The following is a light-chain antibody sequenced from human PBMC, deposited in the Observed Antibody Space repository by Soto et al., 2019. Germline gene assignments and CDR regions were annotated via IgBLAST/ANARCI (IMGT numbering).Light chain of an antibody. CDR2: KAS. Sequence: NLSGSGGDRDTITCRASQTISSWLAWYQQKPGKAPKLLIYKASTLKSGVPSRFSVSGSGTEFTLTISSRHPDYFATYYCQHYNRYSEAFGQGTKVDIK. CDR1: QTISSW. CDR3: QHYNRYSEA. V-gene: IGKV1-5*03. J-gene: IGKJ1*01.